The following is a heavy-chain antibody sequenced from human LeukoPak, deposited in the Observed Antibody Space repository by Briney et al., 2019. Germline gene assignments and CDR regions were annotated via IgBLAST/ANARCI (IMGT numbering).Heavy chain of an antibody. Sequence: GGSLRLSCAASGFTFSSYSMNWVRQAPGKGLEWISHISPTSHKIYYADSVKGRFTISGDNVKNSLYLQMHSLRDEDSAVYYCASTIGDVWGRGTTVIVSS. CDR1: GFTFSSYS. CDR3: ASTIGDV. CDR2: ISPTSHKI. V-gene: IGHV3-48*02. D-gene: IGHD3-10*01. J-gene: IGHJ6*02.